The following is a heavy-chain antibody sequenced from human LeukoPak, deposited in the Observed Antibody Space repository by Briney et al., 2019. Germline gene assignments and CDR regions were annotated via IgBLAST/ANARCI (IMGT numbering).Heavy chain of an antibody. V-gene: IGHV1-8*01. D-gene: IGHD1-26*01. CDR1: GYTFTSYD. CDR2: MSPNSGNT. J-gene: IGHJ5*02. Sequence: ASVKVSCKASGYTFTSYDINWVRQATGQGLEWMGWMSPNSGNTGYAQKFQGRVTMTRNTSISTAYMELSSLRPEDTAVYYCARGKRGGSVTWFDPWGQGTLVTVSS. CDR3: ARGKRGGSVTWFDP.